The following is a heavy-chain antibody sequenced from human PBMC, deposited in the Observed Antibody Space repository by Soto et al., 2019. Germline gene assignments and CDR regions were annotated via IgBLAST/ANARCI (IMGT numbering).Heavy chain of an antibody. CDR1: GYTFTSYG. J-gene: IGHJ6*02. CDR3: AILIAVAGRNYSYGMDV. D-gene: IGHD6-19*01. CDR2: ISAYNGNT. Sequence: QFQLVQSGAEVKKPGASVKVSCKASGYTFTSYGISWVRQAPGQGLEWMGWISAYNGNTNYAQKLQGRVTMTTNTSTITAYMELRSLRSDDTAVYYCAILIAVAGRNYSYGMDVWGQGTTVTVSS. V-gene: IGHV1-18*01.